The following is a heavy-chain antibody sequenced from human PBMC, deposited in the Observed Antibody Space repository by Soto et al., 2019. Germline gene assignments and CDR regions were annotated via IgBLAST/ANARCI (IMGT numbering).Heavy chain of an antibody. CDR2: IYYSGST. V-gene: IGHV4-31*03. Sequence: QVQLQESGPGLVKPSQTLSLTCTVSGGSISSGGYYWSWIRQHPGKGLEWIGYIYYSGSTYYNPSLKSRVTISVDTSKHQCSLTLSSVTAADTAVYYCAITLAQEGLDYWGQGTLVTVSS. CDR3: AITLAQEGLDY. J-gene: IGHJ4*02. CDR1: GGSISSGGYY. D-gene: IGHD3-3*02.